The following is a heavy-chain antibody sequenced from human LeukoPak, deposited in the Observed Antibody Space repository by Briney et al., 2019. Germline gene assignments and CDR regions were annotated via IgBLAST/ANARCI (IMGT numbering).Heavy chain of an antibody. CDR3: TRQYSSGRGDFDY. V-gene: IGHV4-39*01. CDR1: GGSISSSSYY. Sequence: PSETLSLTCTVSGGSISSSSYYWGWIRQPPGKGLEWIGSTYYSGSTYYSPSLKSRITISVDTSKNQFSLKMSSVTAADTALYYCTRQYSSGRGDFDYWGQGTLVTVSS. CDR2: TYYSGST. D-gene: IGHD6-19*01. J-gene: IGHJ4*02.